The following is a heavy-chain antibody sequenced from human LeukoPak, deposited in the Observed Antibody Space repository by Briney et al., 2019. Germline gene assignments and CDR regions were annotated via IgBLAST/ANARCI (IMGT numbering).Heavy chain of an antibody. V-gene: IGHV4-31*03. CDR2: IYYSGST. J-gene: IGHJ4*02. Sequence: KASETLSLTCTVSGGSISSGGYYWSWIRQHPGKGLEWIGYIYYSGSTYYNPSLKCRVTISVDTSKNQFSLKLSSVTAADTAVYYCARTYYDILTGYYPFDYWGQGTLVTVSS. CDR1: GGSISSGGYY. D-gene: IGHD3-9*01. CDR3: ARTYYDILTGYYPFDY.